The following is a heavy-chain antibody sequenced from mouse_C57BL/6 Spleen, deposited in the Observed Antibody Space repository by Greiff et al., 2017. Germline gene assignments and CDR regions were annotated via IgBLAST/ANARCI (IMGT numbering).Heavy chain of an antibody. D-gene: IGHD4-1*01. CDR2: ISSGGSYT. CDR1: GFTFSSYG. V-gene: IGHV5-6*02. Sequence: DVKLVESGGDLVKPGGSLKLSCAASGFTFSSYGMSWVRQTPDKRLEWVATISSGGSYTYYPDSVKGRFTISRDNAKNTLYLQMSSLKSEDTAMYYCERKLGRPDYAMDYWGQGTSVTVSS. CDR3: ERKLGRPDYAMDY. J-gene: IGHJ4*01.